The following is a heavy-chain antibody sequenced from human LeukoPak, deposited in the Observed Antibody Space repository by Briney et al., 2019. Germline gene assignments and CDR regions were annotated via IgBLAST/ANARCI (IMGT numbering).Heavy chain of an antibody. V-gene: IGHV3-30*04. J-gene: IGHJ4*02. CDR3: AKGSGQWLAYSYFDY. CDR2: ISYDGSNK. Sequence: GGSLRLSCAASGFTFSSYAMHWVRQAPGKGLEWVAVISYDGSNKYYADSVKGRFTISRDNSRNTLYLQMNSLRAEDTAVYYCAKGSGQWLAYSYFDYWGQGTLVTVSS. D-gene: IGHD6-19*01. CDR1: GFTFSSYA.